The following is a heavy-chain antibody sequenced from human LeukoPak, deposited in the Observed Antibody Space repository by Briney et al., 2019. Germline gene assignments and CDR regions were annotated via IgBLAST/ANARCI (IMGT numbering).Heavy chain of an antibody. J-gene: IGHJ4*02. CDR1: GFTFSNYW. V-gene: IGHV3-74*01. Sequence: GGSLRLSRAASGFTFSNYWMHWVRQAPGKGLVWVSRINSDGSVTNYADSVKGRFAISRDNAKNTLYLQMNSLRAEDTAVYYCVDGGQFRGQGTLVTVSS. D-gene: IGHD2-15*01. CDR3: VDGGQF. CDR2: INSDGSVT.